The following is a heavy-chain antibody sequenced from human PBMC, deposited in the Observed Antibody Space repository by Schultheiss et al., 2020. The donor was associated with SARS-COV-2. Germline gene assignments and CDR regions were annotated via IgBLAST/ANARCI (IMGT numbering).Heavy chain of an antibody. CDR2: IIPILGIA. D-gene: IGHD3-3*01. CDR1: GGTFSSYT. Sequence: SVKVSCKASGGTFSSYTISWVRQAPGQGLEWMGRIIPILGIANYAQKFQGRVTMTTDTSTSTAYMGLRSLRSDDTAVYYCARGPLRFLEWLLPADYWGQGTLVTVSS. J-gene: IGHJ4*02. CDR3: ARGPLRFLEWLLPADY. V-gene: IGHV1-69*02.